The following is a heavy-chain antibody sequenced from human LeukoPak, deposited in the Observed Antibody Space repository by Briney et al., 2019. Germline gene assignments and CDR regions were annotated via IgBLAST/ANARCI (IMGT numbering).Heavy chain of an antibody. CDR3: ARDSGNWNIDY. J-gene: IGHJ4*02. Sequence: PSETLSLTCAVSGFSVSTIHYYWGWVRQSPGKGLEWIASIDHGGGIHCIPSLQSRLTISRDTSNNHFSLRLSSVTAADTAVYYCARDSGNWNIDYWGRGILVTASS. CDR2: IDHGGGI. D-gene: IGHD1/OR15-1a*01. V-gene: IGHV4-38-2*02. CDR1: GFSVSTIHYY.